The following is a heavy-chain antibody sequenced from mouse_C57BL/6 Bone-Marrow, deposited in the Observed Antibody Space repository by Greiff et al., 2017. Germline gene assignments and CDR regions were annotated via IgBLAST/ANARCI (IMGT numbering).Heavy chain of an antibody. CDR3: SEDSAVYYCVAWCMRGSSYWYFDV. CDR2: GQGLEWIG. Sequence: QVQLQQSGPELARPWASVKISCQAFYTFSIRVHFAIRDTNYWMQWVKQRPGQGLEWIGAIYPGNGDTSYNQKFKGKATLTADKSSSTAYMQLSSLTSEDSAVYYCVAWCMRGSSYWYFDVWGTGTTVTVSS. CDR1: YTFSIRVH. V-gene: IGHV1-87*01. J-gene: IGHJ1*03. D-gene: IGHD1-1*01.